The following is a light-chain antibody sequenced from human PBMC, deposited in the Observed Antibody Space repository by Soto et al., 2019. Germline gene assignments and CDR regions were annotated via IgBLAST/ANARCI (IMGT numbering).Light chain of an antibody. Sequence: TQPTPVSWSPGPSITISWTGSSRDLVAYNFVSWYQHLPGTAPKLLLYEITPRPSGVTSRFPGSKSGNSASLAISGLQADDEANYYCTAYNSSNSPYVFGTGTKVTVL. CDR1: SRDLVAYNF. J-gene: IGLJ1*01. V-gene: IGLV2-14*01. CDR3: TAYNSSNSPYV. CDR2: EIT.